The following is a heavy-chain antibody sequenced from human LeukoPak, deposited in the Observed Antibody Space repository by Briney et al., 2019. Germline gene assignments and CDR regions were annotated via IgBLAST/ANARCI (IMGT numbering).Heavy chain of an antibody. D-gene: IGHD1-26*01. J-gene: IGHJ4*02. Sequence: PGRSLTLSCAASGFTFSSYGMHWVRQAPGKGLEWVAVIWYDGSNKYYADSVKGRFTISRDNSKNTLYLQMNSLRAEDTAVYYCARDQGGSYYYWYYWGQGTLVTVSS. CDR1: GFTFSSYG. CDR3: ARDQGGSYYYWYY. CDR2: IWYDGSNK. V-gene: IGHV3-33*01.